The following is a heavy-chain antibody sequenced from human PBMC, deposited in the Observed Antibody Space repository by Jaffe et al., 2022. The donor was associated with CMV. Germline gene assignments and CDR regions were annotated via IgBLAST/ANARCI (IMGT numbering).Heavy chain of an antibody. J-gene: IGHJ5*02. D-gene: IGHD2-15*01. CDR3: ARRVHVANWFDP. Sequence: QLQLQESGPGLVKPSETLSLTCTVSGGSISSSSYYWGWIRQPPGKGLEWIGSIYYSGSTYYNPSLKSRVTISVDTSKNQFSLKLSSVTAADTAVYYCARRVHVANWFDPWGQGTLVTVSS. CDR1: GGSISSSSYY. V-gene: IGHV4-39*01. CDR2: IYYSGST.